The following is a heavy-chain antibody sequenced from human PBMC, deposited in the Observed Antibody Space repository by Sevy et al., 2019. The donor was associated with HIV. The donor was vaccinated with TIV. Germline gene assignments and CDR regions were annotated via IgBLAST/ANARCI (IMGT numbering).Heavy chain of an antibody. CDR1: GFTFSRYS. CDR2: ISGNSAAI. J-gene: IGHJ6*02. V-gene: IGHV3-48*02. Sequence: GGSLRLSCAASGFTFSRYSMNWVRQAPGKGLEWISYISGNSAAIYYADSVNGRFTVSRDNDNDALYLQLNSLRYDDTAWYYCARGPDCGGDCDIGFYYPLDVWGQGTTVTVSS. CDR3: ARGPDCGGDCDIGFYYPLDV. D-gene: IGHD2-21*02.